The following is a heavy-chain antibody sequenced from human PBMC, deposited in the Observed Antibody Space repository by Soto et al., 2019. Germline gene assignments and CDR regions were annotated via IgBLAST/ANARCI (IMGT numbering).Heavy chain of an antibody. V-gene: IGHV4-39*01. Sequence: QLQLQESGPGLVKPSETLSLTCTVSGGSISSSSYYWGWIRQPPGKGLEWIGSIYYSGSTYYNPSLKSRVTISVDTSKNQFSLKLSSVTAADTAVYYCARLGRDNYMIVVVINYYGMDVWGQGTTVTVSS. CDR1: GGSISSSSYY. D-gene: IGHD3-22*01. J-gene: IGHJ6*02. CDR3: ARLGRDNYMIVVVINYYGMDV. CDR2: IYYSGST.